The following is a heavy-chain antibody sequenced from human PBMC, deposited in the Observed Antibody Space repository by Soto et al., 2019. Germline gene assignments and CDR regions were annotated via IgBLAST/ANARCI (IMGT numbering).Heavy chain of an antibody. V-gene: IGHV4-31*03. J-gene: IGHJ3*01. CDR2: IYYSGST. CDR1: GGSISSGGYY. D-gene: IGHD5-12*01. CDR3: ARDCGGYDVDAFDF. Sequence: SETLSLTCTVSGGSISSGGYYWSWIRQHPGKGLEWIGYIYYSGSTYYNPSLKSRVTISVDTSKNQFSLKLSSVTAADTAVYYCARDCGGYDVDAFDFWGQGTMVTVSS.